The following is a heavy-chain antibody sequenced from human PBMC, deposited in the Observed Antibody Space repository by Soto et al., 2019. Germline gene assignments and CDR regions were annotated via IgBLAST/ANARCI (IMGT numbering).Heavy chain of an antibody. Sequence: SETLSLTCTISGGSFRTNYWSWIRQAPGKGLQWIGYTYHTGSTKYNPSLKSRATISVDTSKNQFSLTLNSAAAADTAVYYCATDSAGRGPFDPWGQGILVTVSS. V-gene: IGHV4-59*13. CDR2: TYHTGST. CDR1: GGSFRTNY. J-gene: IGHJ5*02. CDR3: ATDSAGRGPFDP. D-gene: IGHD3-10*01.